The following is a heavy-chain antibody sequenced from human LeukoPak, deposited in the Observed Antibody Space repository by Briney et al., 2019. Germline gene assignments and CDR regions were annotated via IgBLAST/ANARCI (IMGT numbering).Heavy chain of an antibody. Sequence: GASVKVSCKASGYTFTGYYIHWVRQAPGQGLEWMGWINPNNGGTNYAQKFQGRVTMTRDTSISTAYMELSRLRSDDTAVYYCARGGSGSNSFDYWGQGTLVTVSS. J-gene: IGHJ4*02. V-gene: IGHV1-2*02. CDR2: INPNNGGT. CDR1: GYTFTGYY. D-gene: IGHD6-19*01. CDR3: ARGGSGSNSFDY.